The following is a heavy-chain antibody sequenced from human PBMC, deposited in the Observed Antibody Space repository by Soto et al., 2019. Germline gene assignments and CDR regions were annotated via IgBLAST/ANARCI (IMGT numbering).Heavy chain of an antibody. CDR1: GFTFGIYS. J-gene: IGHJ5*02. D-gene: IGHD2-15*01. V-gene: IGHV3-48*02. Sequence: EVQLVESGGGLVQRGGSLRLSCAASGFTFGIYSMNWVRQAPGKGLEWLSYINGSSSTMYYADSVKGRFIISRDNAENSLYLQMNSLRDADTAVYYCARGDRFRCSGDRCFSDGLFLSWGQGTLVTVSS. CDR3: ARGDRFRCSGDRCFSDGLFLS. CDR2: INGSSSTM.